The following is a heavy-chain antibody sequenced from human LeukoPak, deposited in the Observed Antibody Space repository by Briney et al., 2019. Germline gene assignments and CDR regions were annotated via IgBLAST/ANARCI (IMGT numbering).Heavy chain of an antibody. Sequence: PSETLSLTCAVYGGSFSGYYWSWIRQPPGKGLEWIGEIYHSGSTNYNPSLKSRVTISVDKSKNQFSLKLSSVTAADTAVYYCARTRAMEVDYWGQGTLVTVSS. CDR1: GGSFSGYY. CDR2: IYHSGST. J-gene: IGHJ4*02. V-gene: IGHV4-34*01. D-gene: IGHD5-18*01. CDR3: ARTRAMEVDY.